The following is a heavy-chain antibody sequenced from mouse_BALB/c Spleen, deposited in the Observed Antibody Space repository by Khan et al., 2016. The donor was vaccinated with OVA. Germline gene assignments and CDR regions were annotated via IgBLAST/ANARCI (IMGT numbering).Heavy chain of an antibody. Sequence: QVQLQQSGPGLVVPSQSLSITCTVSGFSLSRYNIHWVRQPPGKGLEWLGMIWGGGGTDYNSTLKSRLSISKDNSKRQVFLKMNSLQTDDTAMYFCARAYYRYDGYYAMDYWGQGTSVTVSS. CDR2: IWGGGGT. CDR1: GFSLSRYN. CDR3: ARAYYRYDGYYAMDY. D-gene: IGHD2-14*01. V-gene: IGHV2-6-4*01. J-gene: IGHJ4*01.